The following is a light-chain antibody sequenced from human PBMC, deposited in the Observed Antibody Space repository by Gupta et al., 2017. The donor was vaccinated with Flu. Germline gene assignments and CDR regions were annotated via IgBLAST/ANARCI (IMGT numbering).Light chain of an antibody. Sequence: PGTLSLSPGERATLSCSASQSVSRYLEWYQQRPGQAPGLLIYGSSSRATGIPDRFSGSGSGTEFTLTISRREPEDFAVYYCQHEDSSPWTFGQGTKVEIK. CDR3: QHEDSSPWT. CDR1: QSVSRY. CDR2: GSS. V-gene: IGKV3-20*01. J-gene: IGKJ1*01.